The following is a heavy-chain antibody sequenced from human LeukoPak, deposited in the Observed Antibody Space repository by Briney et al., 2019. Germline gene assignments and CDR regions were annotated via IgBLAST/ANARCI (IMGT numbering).Heavy chain of an antibody. J-gene: IGHJ3*02. D-gene: IGHD6-13*01. CDR3: AKDQSSSWYLGAFDI. Sequence: GGSLRLSCAASGFSFSTYSMNWVRQAPGKGLEWVSSISRNSRYIYYADSMRGRFTISRDNAKNSLYLQMNSLKPEDTAVYYCAKDQSSSWYLGAFDIWGQGTMVTVSS. CDR1: GFSFSTYS. CDR2: ISRNSRYI. V-gene: IGHV3-21*06.